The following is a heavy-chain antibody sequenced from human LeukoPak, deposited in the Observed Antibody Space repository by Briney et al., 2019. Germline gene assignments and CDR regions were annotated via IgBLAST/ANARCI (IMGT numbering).Heavy chain of an antibody. Sequence: PSETLSLTCTVSGGSISSGDYYWSWIRQPPGKGLEWIGYIYYSGSTYYNPSLKSRVTISVDTSKNQFSLKLSSVTAADTAVYYCARDRQRLRSSYFDYWGQGTLVTVSS. CDR3: ARDRQRLRSSYFDY. V-gene: IGHV4-30-4*02. J-gene: IGHJ4*02. D-gene: IGHD2-2*01. CDR1: GGSISSGDYY. CDR2: IYYSGST.